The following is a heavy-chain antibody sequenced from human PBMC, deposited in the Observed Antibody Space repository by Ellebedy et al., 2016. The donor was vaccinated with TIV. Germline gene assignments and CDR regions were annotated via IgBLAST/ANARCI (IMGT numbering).Heavy chain of an antibody. V-gene: IGHV3-23*01. D-gene: IGHD5-12*01. Sequence: GESLKISCVASGFTFSGYAMSWVRQAPGKGLEWVSTISSTGSRTYYADSVEGRFIISSDNSKKTLYLQMNSLRAEDTAVYYCAKGGWLENWGQGTLVTVSS. CDR1: GFTFSGYA. J-gene: IGHJ4*02. CDR3: AKGGWLEN. CDR2: ISSTGSRT.